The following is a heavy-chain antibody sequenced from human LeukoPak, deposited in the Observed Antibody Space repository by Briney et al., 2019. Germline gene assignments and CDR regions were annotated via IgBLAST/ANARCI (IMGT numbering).Heavy chain of an antibody. CDR2: LIPIFGTA. Sequence: SVKVSCKASGGTFSSYAISWVRQAPGQGLEWMGGLIPIFGTANYAQKFQGRVTITADESTSTAYMELSSLRSEDTAVYYCAREWELLGSSWFDPWGQGTLVTVSS. CDR1: GGTFSSYA. J-gene: IGHJ5*02. V-gene: IGHV1-69*01. D-gene: IGHD1-26*01. CDR3: AREWELLGSSWFDP.